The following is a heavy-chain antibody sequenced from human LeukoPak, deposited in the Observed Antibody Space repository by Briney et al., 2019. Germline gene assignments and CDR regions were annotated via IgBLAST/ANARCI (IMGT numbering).Heavy chain of an antibody. CDR3: ARLRPNSFDP. CDR2: IYHSGST. Sequence: KPSETLSLTCTVSGYSISSGYYWGWIRQPPGKGLEWIGSIYHSGSTYYNPSLKSRVTMSVDMSKNQFSLKLTSVTAADTAVYFCARLRPNSFDPWGRGALVTVSS. V-gene: IGHV4-38-2*02. CDR1: GYSISSGYY. D-gene: IGHD4-23*01. J-gene: IGHJ5*02.